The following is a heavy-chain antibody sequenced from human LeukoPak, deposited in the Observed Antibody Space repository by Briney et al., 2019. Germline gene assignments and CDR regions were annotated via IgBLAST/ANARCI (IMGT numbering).Heavy chain of an antibody. CDR1: GGTFISYA. J-gene: IGHJ4*02. CDR3: AGSDRPYYYDSSGNPDY. CDR2: IIPIFGTA. V-gene: IGHV1-69*13. Sequence: ASVKVSCKASGGTFISYAISWVRQAPGQGLEWMGGIIPIFGTANYAQKFQGRVTITADESTSTAYMELSSLRSEDTAVYYCAGSDRPYYYDSSGNPDYWGQGTLVTVSS. D-gene: IGHD3-22*01.